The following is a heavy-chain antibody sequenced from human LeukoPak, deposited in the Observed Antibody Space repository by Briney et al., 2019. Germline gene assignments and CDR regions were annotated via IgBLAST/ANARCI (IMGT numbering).Heavy chain of an antibody. D-gene: IGHD3-22*01. CDR3: ARYYYDSSGYYYEGYYFDY. CDR1: GYTFTGYY. V-gene: IGHV1-2*02. Sequence: GASVKVSCKASGYTFTGYYMHWVRQAPGQGLEWMGWINPNSGGTNYAQKFQGRVTMTRDTSISTAYMELSRLRSDDTAVYYCARYYYDSSGYYYEGYYFDYWGQGTLVTVSS. J-gene: IGHJ4*02. CDR2: INPNSGGT.